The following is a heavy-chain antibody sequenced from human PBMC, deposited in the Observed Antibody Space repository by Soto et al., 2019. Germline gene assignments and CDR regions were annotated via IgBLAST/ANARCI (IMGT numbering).Heavy chain of an antibody. V-gene: IGHV3-23*01. J-gene: IGHJ4*02. Sequence: ETLSLTCAVYGGSFSGYYWSWIRQPPGKGLEWVSGTIGSGGSSNYADSAKGRFAVSRDNTKSTLYLQMNALRAEDTAVYYCAKAGRYSGYDFFDSWGQGTLVTVSS. CDR3: AKAGRYSGYDFFDS. CDR2: TIGSGGSS. CDR1: GGSFSGYY. D-gene: IGHD5-12*01.